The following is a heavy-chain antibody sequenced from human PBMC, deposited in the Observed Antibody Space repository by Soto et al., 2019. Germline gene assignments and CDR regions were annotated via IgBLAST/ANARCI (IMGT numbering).Heavy chain of an antibody. Sequence: EMQLVESGGGSVQPGRSLRLSCTASGFNFEEYAMHWVRQAPGKGLEWVSSISWNSDSTGYADSVKGRFTIARDNAKNSLYLQMNSLRGEDTALYYCVKETAWGAGNKFGYFGMDVWGQGTTVTVSS. J-gene: IGHJ6*02. D-gene: IGHD3-10*01. CDR3: VKETAWGAGNKFGYFGMDV. CDR1: GFNFEEYA. V-gene: IGHV3-9*01. CDR2: ISWNSDST.